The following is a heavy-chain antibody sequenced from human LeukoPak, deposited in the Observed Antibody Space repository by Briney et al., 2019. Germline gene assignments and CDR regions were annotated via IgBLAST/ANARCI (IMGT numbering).Heavy chain of an antibody. CDR1: GNTFIGYY. V-gene: IGHV1-2*02. J-gene: IGHJ4*02. Sequence: GASVKVSCKASGNTFIGYYMHWVRQAPGQGFEWMGWINPDSGDTNYAQKLQGRVTMTTDTSTSTAYMELRSLRSDDTAVYYCARWDPDYWGQGTLVTVSS. D-gene: IGHD1-26*01. CDR3: ARWDPDY. CDR2: INPDSGDT.